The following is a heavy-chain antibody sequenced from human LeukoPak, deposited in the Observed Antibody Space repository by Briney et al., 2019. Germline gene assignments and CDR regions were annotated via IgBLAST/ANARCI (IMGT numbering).Heavy chain of an antibody. CDR2: INHSGST. D-gene: IGHD6-19*01. J-gene: IGHJ4*02. CDR3: ARVGPGIAVAGTLDY. V-gene: IGHV4-34*01. Sequence: SETLSLTCAVYGGSFSGYYWSWIRQPPGKGLEWIGEINHSGSTNYNPSLKSRVTISVDTSKNQFSLKLSSVTAADTAVYYCARVGPGIAVAGTLDYWAREPWSPSPQ. CDR1: GGSFSGYY.